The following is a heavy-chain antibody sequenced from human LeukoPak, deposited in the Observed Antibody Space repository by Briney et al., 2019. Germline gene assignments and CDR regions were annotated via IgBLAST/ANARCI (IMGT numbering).Heavy chain of an antibody. CDR1: GGSLSSYY. V-gene: IGHV4-59*01. CDR2: IYYSGST. D-gene: IGHD5-12*01. Sequence: SETLSLTCTVSGGSLSSYYWSWIRQPPGKGLEWIGYIYYSGSTNYNPSLKSRVTISVDTSKNQFSLKLSSVTAADTAVYYCARVKGSPGDGYNSLIPYYYYYGMDVWGQGTTVTVSS. J-gene: IGHJ6*02. CDR3: ARVKGSPGDGYNSLIPYYYYYGMDV.